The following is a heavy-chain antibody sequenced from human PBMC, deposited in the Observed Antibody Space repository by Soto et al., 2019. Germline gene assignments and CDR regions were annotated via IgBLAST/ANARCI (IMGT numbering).Heavy chain of an antibody. Sequence: EVQLVESGGGLVKPGGSLRLSCAASGFTFSNAWMSWVRQAPGKGLEWVGRIKSKTDGGTTDYAAPVKGRFTISRDDSKNTLYLQMNSLKTEDTAVYYCTTATDYDILTGYSQHWGQGTLVTVSS. J-gene: IGHJ1*01. CDR3: TTATDYDILTGYSQH. CDR1: GFTFSNAW. CDR2: IKSKTDGGTT. D-gene: IGHD3-9*01. V-gene: IGHV3-15*01.